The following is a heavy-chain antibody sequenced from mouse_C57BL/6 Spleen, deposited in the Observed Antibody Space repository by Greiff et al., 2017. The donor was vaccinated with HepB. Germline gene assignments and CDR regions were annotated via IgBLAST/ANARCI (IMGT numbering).Heavy chain of an antibody. D-gene: IGHD1-1*01. Sequence: QVQLQQSGAELVRPGTSVKVSCKASGYALPIYWIGWVKRRPGQGLGGIGVINPGSGGTNYNEKFKGKATLTADKSSSTAYMQLSSLTSEDSAVYFCARAGSNLCFDYWGQGTTLTVSS. CDR1: GYALPIYW. CDR3: ARAGSNLCFDY. CDR2: INPGSGGT. V-gene: IGHV1-54*01. J-gene: IGHJ2*01.